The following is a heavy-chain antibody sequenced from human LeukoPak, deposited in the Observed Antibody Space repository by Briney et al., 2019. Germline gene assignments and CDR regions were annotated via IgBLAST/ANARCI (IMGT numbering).Heavy chain of an antibody. J-gene: IGHJ6*02. D-gene: IGHD2-2*02. CDR3: ARGPYIYNYGMDV. CDR1: GGSISSGSYY. V-gene: IGHV4-61*02. Sequence: PSQTLSLTCTVSGGSISSGSYYWSWIRQPAGKGLEWIGRIYTSGSTNYNPSLKSRVTISLDTSKNQFSLKLSSVTASDTAVYYCARGPYIYNYGMDVWGRGTTVTVSS. CDR2: IYTSGST.